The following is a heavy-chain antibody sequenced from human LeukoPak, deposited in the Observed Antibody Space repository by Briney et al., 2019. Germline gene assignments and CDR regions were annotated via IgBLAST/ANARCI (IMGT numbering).Heavy chain of an antibody. D-gene: IGHD4-11*01. CDR1: GYTFTIYD. Sequence: ASVRVSFKASGYTFTIYDINWVGQAPGKGLEGMGWMNPNSGNTGYAQKFQGRVTMTRNTSISTAYMELSSLRSEDTAVYYCARGDYSNYGLDFDLWGRGTLVTVSS. J-gene: IGHJ2*01. CDR2: MNPNSGNT. CDR3: ARGDYSNYGLDFDL. V-gene: IGHV1-8*01.